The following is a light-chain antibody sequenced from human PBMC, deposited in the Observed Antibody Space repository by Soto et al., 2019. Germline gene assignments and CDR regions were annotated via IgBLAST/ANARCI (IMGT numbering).Light chain of an antibody. CDR3: QQYNDYSRT. J-gene: IGKJ1*01. CDR2: DAS. CDR1: QSISSW. V-gene: IGKV1-5*01. Sequence: HMTQSHSTLAPSVSVGDTVTITCRASQSISSWLAWYQQKPGKAPKLLIFDASSLESGVPSRFSGSGSATDFTLTISSLQSDDFATYYCQQYNDYSRTFGQGTKVDIK.